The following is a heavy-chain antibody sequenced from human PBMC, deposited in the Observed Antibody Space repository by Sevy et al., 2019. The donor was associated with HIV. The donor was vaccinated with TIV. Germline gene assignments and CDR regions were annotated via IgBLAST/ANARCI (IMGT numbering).Heavy chain of an antibody. Sequence: GGSLRLSCAASGFTFSSYSMNWVRQAPGKGLEWVSSISSSSYIYYADSVKGRFTISRDNAKNSLYLQMNSLRAEDTAVYYCARGLYYYDSSGYLYWGQGTLVTVSS. D-gene: IGHD3-22*01. CDR3: ARGLYYYDSSGYLY. J-gene: IGHJ4*02. V-gene: IGHV3-21*01. CDR1: GFTFSSYS. CDR2: ISSSSYI.